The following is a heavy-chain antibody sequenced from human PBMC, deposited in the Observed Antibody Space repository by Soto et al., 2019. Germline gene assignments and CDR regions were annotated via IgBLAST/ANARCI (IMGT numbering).Heavy chain of an antibody. CDR1: GFTFSSYA. V-gene: IGHV3-30-3*01. Sequence: QVQLVESGGGVVQPGRSLRLSCAASGFTFSSYAVHWVRQAPGKGLEWVAVISYDGSNKYYADSVKGRFTISRDNSKNTLYLQMNSLRAEDTAVYYCARDSGTDGMDVWGQGTTVTVSS. J-gene: IGHJ6*02. CDR3: ARDSGTDGMDV. CDR2: ISYDGSNK.